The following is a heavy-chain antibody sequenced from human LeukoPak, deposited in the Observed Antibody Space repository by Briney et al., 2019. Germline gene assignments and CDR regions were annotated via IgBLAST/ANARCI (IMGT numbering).Heavy chain of an antibody. J-gene: IGHJ4*02. V-gene: IGHV1-18*01. CDR2: ISANDGST. Sequence: SGVNVSCKASGYTFTSDGMSWGRLAPGQGLEWMGWISANDGSTNYAQKLQGRVTMTTDTSTSTAYMQLRSLRSDDTDVYYRAPGQADFWSRSADYWGQGTLVTVSS. CDR3: APGQADFWSRSADY. D-gene: IGHD3-3*01. CDR1: GYTFTSDG.